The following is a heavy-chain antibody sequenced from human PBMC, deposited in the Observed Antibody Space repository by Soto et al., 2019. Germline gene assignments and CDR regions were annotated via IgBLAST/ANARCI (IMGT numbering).Heavy chain of an antibody. Sequence: EVQLVESGGGLVQPGGSLRLSCAASGFTFSSYAMHWVRQAPGKGLEYVSAISSNGGSTYYANSVKGRFTISRDNSKNTLFHQKGSRRTAENAVEYCWGGVVVVAAPHGFDVWGQGTKVTVSS. CDR1: GFTFSSYA. CDR3: WGGVVVVAAPHGFDV. J-gene: IGHJ6*02. V-gene: IGHV3-64*01. D-gene: IGHD2-15*01. CDR2: ISSNGGST.